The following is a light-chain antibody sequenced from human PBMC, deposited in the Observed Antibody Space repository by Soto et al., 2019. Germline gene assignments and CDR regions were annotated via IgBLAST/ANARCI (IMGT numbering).Light chain of an antibody. CDR3: QQYYSAPPT. V-gene: IGKV4-1*01. J-gene: IGKJ4*01. Sequence: DIVMTQSPDSLAVSLGERATINCKSSQSVLYFSNNKNFLAWYQQKPGQPPKLLIYWASTRESGVPDRFSGSGSGTNFTLTISTLQAEDVAVYYCQQYYSAPPTFGGVTKVAI. CDR2: WAS. CDR1: QSVLYFSNNKNF.